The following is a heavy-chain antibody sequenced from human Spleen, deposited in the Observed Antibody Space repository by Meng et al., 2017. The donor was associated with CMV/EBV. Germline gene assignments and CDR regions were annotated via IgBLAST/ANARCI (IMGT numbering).Heavy chain of an antibody. Sequence: VQLVQSGGGGKKPGSSVKVAWKASAGTFRSYAISWVRQAPGKGLEWMGGIIPIFGTANYAQKFQGRVTITADESTSTAYMELSSLRSEDTAVYYCASLRKGLVEWEQIDYWGQGTLVTVSS. J-gene: IGHJ4*02. V-gene: IGHV1-69*12. CDR1: AGTFRSYA. D-gene: IGHD1-26*01. CDR2: IIPIFGTA. CDR3: ASLRKGLVEWEQIDY.